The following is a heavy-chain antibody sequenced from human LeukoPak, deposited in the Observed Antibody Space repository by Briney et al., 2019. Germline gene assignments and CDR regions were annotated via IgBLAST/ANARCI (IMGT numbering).Heavy chain of an antibody. CDR3: AKSRAGYYNFDF. D-gene: IGHD2-15*01. J-gene: IGHJ4*02. Sequence: AGGSLRLSCAASGFTFSSFAMSWVRQAPGKGLEWVSAMSGSGDNPYYADSVKGRFTISRDNSKNTLYLQMNSLRAEDTAVYYCAKSRAGYYNFDFWGQGTLVTVSS. CDR1: GFTFSSFA. V-gene: IGHV3-23*01. CDR2: MSGSGDNP.